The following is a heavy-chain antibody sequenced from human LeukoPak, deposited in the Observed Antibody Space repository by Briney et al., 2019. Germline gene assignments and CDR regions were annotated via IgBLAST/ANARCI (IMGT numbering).Heavy chain of an antibody. J-gene: IGHJ6*03. CDR3: ARRVGRYFGERAYYYNYMDV. V-gene: IGHV4-34*01. D-gene: IGHD3-10*01. CDR1: GGSFSGYY. CDR2: INHSGST. Sequence: NPSETLSLTCAVYGGSFSGYYWSWIRLPPGKGLEWIGEINHSGSTKSNPSLKSRVTISVDTSKNQFSLKLSSVTAADTSVYYCARRVGRYFGERAYYYNYMDVWGKGTTVTISS.